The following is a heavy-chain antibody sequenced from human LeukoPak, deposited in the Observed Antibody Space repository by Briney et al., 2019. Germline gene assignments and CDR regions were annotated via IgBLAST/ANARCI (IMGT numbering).Heavy chain of an antibody. D-gene: IGHD1-1*01. CDR2: IYTSGST. J-gene: IGHJ6*03. Sequence: SETLSLTCPVSGGSISSYYWSWIRQPAGKGLEWIGRIYTSGSTNYNPSLKSRVTMSVDTSKNQFSLKLSSVTAADTAVYYCARSSTTSAYYYYYYYMDVRGKGTTVTVSS. CDR1: GGSISSYY. V-gene: IGHV4-4*07. CDR3: ARSSTTSAYYYYYYYMDV.